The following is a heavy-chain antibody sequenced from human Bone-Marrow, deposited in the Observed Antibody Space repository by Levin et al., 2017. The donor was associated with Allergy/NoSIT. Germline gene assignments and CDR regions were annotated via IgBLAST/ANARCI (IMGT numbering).Heavy chain of an antibody. Sequence: GASVKVSCKASGYSFTGYYIHWVRQAPGRGLEWMGRINPISGDTDYAQKFQGRVTMTRDPSISTAYLELSRLRSDDTAIYYCARSGGSSTWYNYFYYMDLWGKGTTVTVSS. D-gene: IGHD2-15*01. CDR1: GYSFTGYY. V-gene: IGHV1-2*06. J-gene: IGHJ6*03. CDR2: INPISGDT. CDR3: ARSGGSSTWYNYFYYMDL.